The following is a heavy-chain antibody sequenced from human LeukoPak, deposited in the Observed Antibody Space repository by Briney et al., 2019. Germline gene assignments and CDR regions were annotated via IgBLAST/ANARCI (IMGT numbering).Heavy chain of an antibody. D-gene: IGHD3-9*01. CDR2: ITSGGDYI. Sequence: GRTLRLSCATSGFTFNTFNMNWVRQAPGKGLEFVSSITSGGDYIYYADSVTGRFTTSRDNAKNSLSLQLNSLRVEDTAVYYGARGHYDVLAASYKWTPDYWGQGTLITVSS. J-gene: IGHJ4*02. V-gene: IGHV3-21*01. CDR1: GFTFNTFN. CDR3: ARGHYDVLAASYKWTPDY.